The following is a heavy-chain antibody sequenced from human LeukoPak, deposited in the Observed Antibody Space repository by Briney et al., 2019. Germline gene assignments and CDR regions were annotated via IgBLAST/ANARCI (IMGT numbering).Heavy chain of an antibody. J-gene: IGHJ6*02. V-gene: IGHV1-69*02. CDR3: ARSTKYSSSYYYYGMDV. Sequence: SVKVSCKASGGTFSSYTISWVRQAPGQGLEWMGRIIPIFGIANYAQKFQGRVTITADKSTSTAYMELSSLRSEDTAVYYCARSTKYSSSYYYYGMDVWGQGTTVTVSS. CDR1: GGTFSSYT. D-gene: IGHD6-6*01. CDR2: IIPIFGIA.